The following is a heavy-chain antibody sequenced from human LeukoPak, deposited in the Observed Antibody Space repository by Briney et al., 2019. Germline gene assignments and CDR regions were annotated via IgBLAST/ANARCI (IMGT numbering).Heavy chain of an antibody. J-gene: IGHJ4*02. Sequence: ASVKVSCKASGYTLTNYALNWVRQAPGQGLEWMGWINTNTGDPTYAQGFTGRFVFSLDTSVNTAYLQISSLKAEDTAIYYCARVQGYCSTTSCYPHYWGQGTLVTVSS. CDR1: GYTLTNYA. CDR2: INTNTGDP. D-gene: IGHD2-2*01. CDR3: ARVQGYCSTTSCYPHY. V-gene: IGHV7-4-1*02.